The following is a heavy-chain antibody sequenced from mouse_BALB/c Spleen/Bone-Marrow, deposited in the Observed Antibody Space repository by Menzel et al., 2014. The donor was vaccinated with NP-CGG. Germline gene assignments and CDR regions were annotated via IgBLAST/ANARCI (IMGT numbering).Heavy chain of an antibody. Sequence: EVKLVESGGVLVKPGGSLKLSCAASGFTFSSYGMSWVRQTPDKRLEWVATISSGGSYTYYPDSVKGRFTISRDNAKNTLYLQMSSLKSEDTAMYYCARQTYYDYDGYFDYWGQGTTLTVSS. J-gene: IGHJ2*01. CDR3: ARQTYYDYDGYFDY. CDR2: ISSGGSYT. D-gene: IGHD2-4*01. V-gene: IGHV5-6*02. CDR1: GFTFSSYG.